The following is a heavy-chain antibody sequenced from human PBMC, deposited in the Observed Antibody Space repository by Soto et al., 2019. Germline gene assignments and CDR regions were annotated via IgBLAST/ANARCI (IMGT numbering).Heavy chain of an antibody. CDR2: IYYSGST. V-gene: IGHV4-39*01. CDR3: ARKWKYYDFWSGYYGYYYGMDX. CDR1: GGSISSISYY. Sequence: SETLSLTCTVSGGSISSISYYWGWIRQPPGKGLEVIGRIYYSGSTYYNPSLKSRVTISVDTSKDQFSLKLSSVTAADTAVYYCARKWKYYDFWSGYYGYYYGMDXWGQGTTVTVS. J-gene: IGHJ6*02. D-gene: IGHD3-3*01.